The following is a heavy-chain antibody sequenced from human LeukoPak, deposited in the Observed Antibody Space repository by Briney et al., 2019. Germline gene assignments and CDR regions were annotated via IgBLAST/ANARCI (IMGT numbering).Heavy chain of an antibody. V-gene: IGHV3-74*01. CDR3: ARFDYGGNLGFDY. CDR1: GFTFSSYW. Sequence: PGGSLRLSCAASGFTFSSYWMHWVRQVPGKGLVWVARINPGGSSITYADSVKGRFTISRDNSKNTLYLQMNSLRAEDTAVYYCARFDYGGNLGFDYWGQGTLVTVSS. J-gene: IGHJ4*02. D-gene: IGHD4-23*01. CDR2: INPGGSSI.